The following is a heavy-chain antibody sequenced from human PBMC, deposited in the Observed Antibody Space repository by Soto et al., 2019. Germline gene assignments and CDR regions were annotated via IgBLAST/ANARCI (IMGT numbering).Heavy chain of an antibody. CDR2: ISAYNGNT. Sequence: ASVKVSCKASGYTFTSYGISWVRQAPGQGLEWMGWISAYNGNTNYAQKLQGRVTMTTDTSTSTAYMELRSLRSDDTAVYYCARVGTIFGVVIRPKNAFDIWGQGTMVSGSS. CDR3: ARVGTIFGVVIRPKNAFDI. J-gene: IGHJ3*02. D-gene: IGHD3-3*01. V-gene: IGHV1-18*01. CDR1: GYTFTSYG.